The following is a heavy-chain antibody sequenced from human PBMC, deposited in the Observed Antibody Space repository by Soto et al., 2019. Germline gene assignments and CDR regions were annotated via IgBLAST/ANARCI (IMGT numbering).Heavy chain of an antibody. V-gene: IGHV3-21*01. CDR3: AIFHNFLHSGRASDS. J-gene: IGHJ5*01. Sequence: GGSVRLSCAASGITFSRYSMNWVGQAPGKGLEWISSITSGSTYIHYADSVKGRFTISRDNAKNSLYLQMDSLKTEDTAVYFCAIFHNFLHSGRASDSWCPGLLATVS. CDR2: ITSGSTYI. D-gene: IGHD3-3*02. CDR1: GITFSRYS.